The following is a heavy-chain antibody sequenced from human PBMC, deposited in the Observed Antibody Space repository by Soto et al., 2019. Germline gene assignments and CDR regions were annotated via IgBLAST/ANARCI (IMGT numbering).Heavy chain of an antibody. CDR3: AKGTEGAPSAYGIDV. J-gene: IGHJ6*02. V-gene: IGHV3-9*01. Sequence: GGSLRLSCAASGFTFDDDAMHWVRQAPGKGLEWVSGINWNSGSIGYADPVKGRFTISRDNAKNSLYLQMNSLRAEDTALYYCAKGTEGAPSAYGIDVWGQGTLVTVSS. CDR2: INWNSGSI. CDR1: GFTFDDDA.